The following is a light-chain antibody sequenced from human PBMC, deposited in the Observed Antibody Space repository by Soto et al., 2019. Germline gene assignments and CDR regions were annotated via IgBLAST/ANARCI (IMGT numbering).Light chain of an antibody. J-gene: IGLJ1*01. CDR2: GNS. CDR1: XXXXGAGYD. Sequence: QSVLTXPPSVYGAPGQRVTXXXTXXXXXXGAGYDVHWYQQLPGTAPKLLIYGNSNRPSGVPDRFSGSKSGTSASLAITGLQAEDEADYYCQSYDSSLSGFVFGTGTKVTVL. CDR3: QSYDSSLSGFV. V-gene: IGLV1-40*01.